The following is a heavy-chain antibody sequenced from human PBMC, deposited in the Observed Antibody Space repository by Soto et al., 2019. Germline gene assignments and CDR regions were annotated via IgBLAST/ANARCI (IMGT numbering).Heavy chain of an antibody. J-gene: IGHJ4*02. Sequence: SETLSLTCAVSSGSIDNVYWWSWVRQSPGKGLEWIGETSHDGVTNYNPSLEGRVTISIDKSKNQFSLKLSSVTAADTAMYYCASQHYYDSSGYYVVYWGQGTLVTVSS. CDR2: TSHDGVT. V-gene: IGHV4-4*02. CDR3: ASQHYYDSSGYYVVY. D-gene: IGHD3-22*01. CDR1: SGSIDNVYW.